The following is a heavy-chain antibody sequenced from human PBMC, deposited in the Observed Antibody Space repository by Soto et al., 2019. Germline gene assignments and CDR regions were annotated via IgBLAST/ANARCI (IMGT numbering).Heavy chain of an antibody. D-gene: IGHD6-13*01. Sequence: PSETLSLTCAVYGGSFSGYYWSWIRQPPGKGLEWIGEINHSGSTNYNPSLKSRVTISVDTSKNQFSLKLSSVTAADTAVYYCARMPHSSSWSNYYYYYGMDVWGQGTTVTVSS. CDR2: INHSGST. CDR1: GGSFSGYY. CDR3: ARMPHSSSWSNYYYYYGMDV. V-gene: IGHV4-34*01. J-gene: IGHJ6*02.